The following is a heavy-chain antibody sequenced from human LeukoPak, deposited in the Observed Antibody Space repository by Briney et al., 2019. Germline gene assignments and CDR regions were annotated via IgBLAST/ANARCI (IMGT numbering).Heavy chain of an antibody. J-gene: IGHJ4*02. Sequence: ASVKVSCKASGYTFTGYYMHWGRQAPGQGLGWMGWINPNSGGTNYAQKFQGRVTMTRDTSISTAYMELSRLRSDDTAVYYCARASMTTVTNRAYFDYWGQGTLVTVSS. CDR2: INPNSGGT. D-gene: IGHD4-11*01. CDR1: GYTFTGYY. V-gene: IGHV1-2*02. CDR3: ARASMTTVTNRAYFDY.